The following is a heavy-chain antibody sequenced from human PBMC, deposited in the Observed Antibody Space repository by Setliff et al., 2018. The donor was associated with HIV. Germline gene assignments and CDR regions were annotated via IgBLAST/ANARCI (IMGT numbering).Heavy chain of an antibody. CDR3: ARASYYYDSSGWVDY. Sequence: PGESLKISCAASGFTFSDYYMSWIRQAPGKGLEWVSYISSSSSYTNYADSVKGRFTISRDNAKNSLYLQMNSLRAEDTAVYYCARASYYYDSSGWVDYWGQGTLVTVS. D-gene: IGHD3-22*01. CDR1: GFTFSDYY. V-gene: IGHV3-11*03. J-gene: IGHJ4*02. CDR2: ISSSSSYT.